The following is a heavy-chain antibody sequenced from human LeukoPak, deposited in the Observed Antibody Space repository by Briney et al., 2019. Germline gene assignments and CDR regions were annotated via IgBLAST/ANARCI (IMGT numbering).Heavy chain of an antibody. V-gene: IGHV4-39*07. D-gene: IGHD2-15*01. Sequence: SETLSLTCTVSGGSISSRVSHWGWIRQPPGKGLEWIGTIYYSGSTYYSLSLKSRVTTSVDTSKNHFSLRLSSVTAADTAVYYCARIYWQLGYYYMDVWGKGTTVTVSS. CDR2: IYYSGST. CDR3: ARIYWQLGYYYMDV. CDR1: GGSISSRVSH. J-gene: IGHJ6*03.